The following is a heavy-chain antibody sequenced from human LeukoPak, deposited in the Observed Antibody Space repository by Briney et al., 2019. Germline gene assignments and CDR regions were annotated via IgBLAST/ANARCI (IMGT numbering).Heavy chain of an antibody. Sequence: PGGSLRLSCVASGLTFNTYPMAWVRQAPGKGLGWVSRISGGGDATYYTDSVKGRFTISRDNSKNTLFLQMNSLRAEDTAIYFCATDSNPFDFWGQGTLVTVSS. CDR2: ISGGGDAT. CDR1: GLTFNTYP. J-gene: IGHJ4*02. V-gene: IGHV3-23*01. CDR3: ATDSNPFDF. D-gene: IGHD6-13*01.